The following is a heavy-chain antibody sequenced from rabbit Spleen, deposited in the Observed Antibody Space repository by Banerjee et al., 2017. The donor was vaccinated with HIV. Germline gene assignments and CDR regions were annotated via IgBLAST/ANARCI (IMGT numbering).Heavy chain of an antibody. D-gene: IGHD4-2*01. CDR3: ARDSAGREDFNL. CDR1: GLDFSSNYW. CDR2: IDVTKGGST. Sequence: QEQLVESGGGLVQPEGSLTLTCKASGLDFSSNYWICWVRQAPGKGLEWIACIDVTKGGSTYYASWAKGRFTISKTSSTSVTLQMTRLTAADTATYFCARDSAGREDFNLWGPGTLVTVS. J-gene: IGHJ4*01. V-gene: IGHV1S45*01.